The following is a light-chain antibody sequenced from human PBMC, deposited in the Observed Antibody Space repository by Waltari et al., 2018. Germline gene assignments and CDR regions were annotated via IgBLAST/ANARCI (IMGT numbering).Light chain of an antibody. CDR1: NIGSKR. CDR3: QVWDSSSDHPGV. J-gene: IGLJ1*01. CDR2: DDS. Sequence: SYVLTQPPSVSVAPGKTARITCGGNNIGSKRLHWYQQKPGQAPVLVVYDDSDRPSGIPERFSGSNSGNTATLTISRVEAGDEADYYCQVWDSSSDHPGVFGTGTKVTVL. V-gene: IGLV3-21*03.